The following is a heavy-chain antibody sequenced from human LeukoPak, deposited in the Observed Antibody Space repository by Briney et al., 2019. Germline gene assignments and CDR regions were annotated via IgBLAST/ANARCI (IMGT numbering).Heavy chain of an antibody. CDR1: GFTFSSYA. CDR3: ARVGDYSYYYYYMDV. D-gene: IGHD3-10*01. J-gene: IGHJ6*03. V-gene: IGHV3-30-3*01. CDR2: ISYDGSNK. Sequence: PGRSLRLSCAASGFTFSSYAMHWVRQAPGKGLEWVAVISYDGSNKYYADSVKGRFTISRDNSKNTLYLQMNSLRAEDTALYYCARVGDYSYYYYYMDVWGKGTTVTVSS.